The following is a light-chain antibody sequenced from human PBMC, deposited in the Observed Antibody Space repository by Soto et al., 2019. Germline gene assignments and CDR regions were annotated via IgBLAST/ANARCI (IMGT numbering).Light chain of an antibody. Sequence: EIVLTQSPGTLSLSPGERATLSCRASQSVRNSYLAWYQQKPGQAPRLLIYGAYTRATGIPVRLSGSGSGTDFTLTISRLEPEDFAVYYCQQYGSSPPVTFGQGTKVEIK. CDR3: QQYGSSPPVT. J-gene: IGKJ1*01. CDR1: QSVRNSY. CDR2: GAY. V-gene: IGKV3-20*01.